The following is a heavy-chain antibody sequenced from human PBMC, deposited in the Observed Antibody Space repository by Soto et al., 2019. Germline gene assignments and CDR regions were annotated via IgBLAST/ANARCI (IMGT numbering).Heavy chain of an antibody. V-gene: IGHV1-18*01. CDR2: VSGYNGNT. Sequence: QVQLVQSGAEVKKPGASVKVSCKASGYTFTSYGFSWVRQAPGQGLEWMGWVSGYNGNTDYAQKLQGRVTMTTDTSTSTAYMELRSLTSDDTAVYYCSRDLNWESGTDYWGQGTLVTVSS. CDR1: GYTFTSYG. CDR3: SRDLNWESGTDY. D-gene: IGHD1-1*01. J-gene: IGHJ4*02.